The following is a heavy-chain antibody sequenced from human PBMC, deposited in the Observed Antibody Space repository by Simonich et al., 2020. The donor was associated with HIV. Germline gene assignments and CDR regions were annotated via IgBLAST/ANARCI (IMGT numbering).Heavy chain of an antibody. D-gene: IGHD1-20*01. V-gene: IGHV1-69-2*01. Sequence: EVQLVQSGAEVKKPGATVKISCHFSGYTFTDYYIHWVQQAPGKGLEWMGRGDPEDGETVYTERFQGRVTITADTSTDTAYMELNSLTSEDTAVYYCALDQINSPALHWGQGSLVTVSS. J-gene: IGHJ1*01. CDR3: ALDQINSPALH. CDR2: GDPEDGET. CDR1: GYTFTDYY.